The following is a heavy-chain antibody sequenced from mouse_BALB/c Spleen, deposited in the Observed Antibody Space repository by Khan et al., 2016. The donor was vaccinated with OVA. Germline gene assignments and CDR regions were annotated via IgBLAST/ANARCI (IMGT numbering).Heavy chain of an antibody. CDR3: AIHYVIDY. CDR1: GYAFSSYW. J-gene: IGHJ4*01. CDR2: IYPGDGDT. Sequence: QVRLQQSGAELVRPGSSVKISCKASGYAFSSYWMNWVKQRPGQGLEWIGQIYPGDGDTNYNGKFKGKATLTADKSCSTAYMQLSCLTSDDSAVYFRAIHYVIDYWGQGTSYTFSS. V-gene: IGHV1-80*01.